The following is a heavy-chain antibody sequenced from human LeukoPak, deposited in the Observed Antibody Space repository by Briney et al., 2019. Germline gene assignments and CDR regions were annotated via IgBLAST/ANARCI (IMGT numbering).Heavy chain of an antibody. CDR2: INSDGSST. V-gene: IGHV3-74*01. Sequence: GALRLSCAASGFTFSSYWMHWVRQAPGKGLVWVSRINSDGSSTSYADSVKGRFTISRDNAKNTLYLQMNSLRAEDTAVYYCARVRNYYDSSGCFDYWGQGSLVTVSS. J-gene: IGHJ4*02. CDR3: ARVRNYYDSSGCFDY. CDR1: GFTFSSYW. D-gene: IGHD3-22*01.